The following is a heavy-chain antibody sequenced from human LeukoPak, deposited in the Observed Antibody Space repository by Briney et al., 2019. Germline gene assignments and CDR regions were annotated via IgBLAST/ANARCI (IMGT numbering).Heavy chain of an antibody. CDR1: GGSFSGYY. CDR3: AKKTGTKGPFDY. V-gene: IGHV4-34*01. D-gene: IGHD7-27*01. J-gene: IGHJ4*02. Sequence: SETLSLTCAVYGGSFSGYYWSWIRQPPGKGLEWIGEINHSGSTNYNPSLKSRVTISVDTSKNQFSLKLSSVTAADTAVYYCAKKTGTKGPFDYWGQGTLVTVSS. CDR2: INHSGST.